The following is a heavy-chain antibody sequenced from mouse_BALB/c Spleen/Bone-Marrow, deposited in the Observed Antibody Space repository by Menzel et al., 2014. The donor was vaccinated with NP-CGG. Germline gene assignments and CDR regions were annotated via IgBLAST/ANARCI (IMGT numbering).Heavy chain of an antibody. CDR1: GYTFTSSW. CDR3: AREKIYGNYLWYFDV. D-gene: IGHD2-1*01. V-gene: IGHV1S130*01. Sequence: EQLQQSGSVLVRPGASVKLSCKASGYTFTSSWMHWAKQRPGQGLEWIGEIHPNSGNTNYNEKFKGKATLTVDTSSSAAYVDLSSLTSEDSAVYYCAREKIYGNYLWYFDVWGAGTTVTVSS. CDR2: IHPNSGNT. J-gene: IGHJ1*01.